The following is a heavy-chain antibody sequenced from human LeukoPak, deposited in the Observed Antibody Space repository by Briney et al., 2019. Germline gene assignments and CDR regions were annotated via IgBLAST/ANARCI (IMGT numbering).Heavy chain of an antibody. Sequence: TGGSLRLSCAASGFTFDDFGMSWVRQAPGKGLEWVSGIHWNGGSTGYADSVKGRFTISRDNAKNSLYLQMNSLRAEDTALYYCARGYSSGCLDYWGQGSLVTVSS. D-gene: IGHD6-19*01. CDR1: GFTFDDFG. V-gene: IGHV3-20*04. CDR2: IHWNGGST. CDR3: ARGYSSGCLDY. J-gene: IGHJ4*02.